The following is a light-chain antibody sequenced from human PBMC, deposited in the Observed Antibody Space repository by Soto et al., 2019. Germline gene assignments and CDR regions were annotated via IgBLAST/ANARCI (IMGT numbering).Light chain of an antibody. CDR1: SSDVGGYNY. V-gene: IGLV2-8*01. CDR3: SSYAGSNNLGVV. CDR2: EVS. J-gene: IGLJ2*01. Sequence: QSALTQPPSASGSPGQSVTISRTGTSSDVGGYNYVSWYQQHPGKAPKLMIYEVSKRPSGVPDRFSGSKSGNTASLTVSGLQAEDEADYYCSSYAGSNNLGVVFGGGTKLTVL.